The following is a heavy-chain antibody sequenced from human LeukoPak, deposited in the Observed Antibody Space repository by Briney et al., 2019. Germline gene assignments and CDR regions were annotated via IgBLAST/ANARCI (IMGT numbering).Heavy chain of an antibody. V-gene: IGHV4-38-2*02. CDR2: IYHSGST. J-gene: IGHJ4*02. CDR3: ARDRTSFGDY. Sequence: SETLSLTCTVSGYSISSGYYWGWIRQPPGKGLEWIGSIYHSGSTYYNPSLKSRVTISVDTSKNQFSLKLSSVTAADTAVYYCARDRTSFGDYWGQGTLVTVSS. CDR1: GYSISSGYY. D-gene: IGHD1-7*01.